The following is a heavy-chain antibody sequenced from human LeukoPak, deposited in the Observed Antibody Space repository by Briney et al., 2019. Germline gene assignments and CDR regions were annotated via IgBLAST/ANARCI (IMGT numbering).Heavy chain of an antibody. Sequence: SETLSLTCTVSGVSISSYYWSWIRQPPGKGLEWIGYIYYSGSTNYNSSLKSRVTISVDTSKNQFSLKLSSVTAADTAVYYCARHGSYYDILTGYSLTHFDYWGQGTLVTVSS. CDR3: ARHGSYYDILTGYSLTHFDY. CDR2: IYYSGST. CDR1: GVSISSYY. D-gene: IGHD3-9*01. V-gene: IGHV4-59*08. J-gene: IGHJ4*02.